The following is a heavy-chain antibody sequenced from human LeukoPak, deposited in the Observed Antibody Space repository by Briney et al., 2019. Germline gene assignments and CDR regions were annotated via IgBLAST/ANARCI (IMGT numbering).Heavy chain of an antibody. D-gene: IGHD6-13*01. CDR3: AKASSWYSDYYYYMDV. Sequence: HPGGSLRLSCAASGSTFSGSAMHWVRQAPGKGLEWVAFIRYDGSNKYYADSVKGRFTISRDNSKNTLYLQMNSLRAEDTAVYYCAKASSWYSDYYYYMDVWGKGTTVTISS. CDR2: IRYDGSNK. V-gene: IGHV3-30*02. J-gene: IGHJ6*03. CDR1: GSTFSGSA.